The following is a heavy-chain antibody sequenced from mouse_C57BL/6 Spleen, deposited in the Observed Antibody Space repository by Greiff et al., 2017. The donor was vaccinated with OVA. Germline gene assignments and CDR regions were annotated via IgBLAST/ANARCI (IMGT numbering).Heavy chain of an antibody. CDR3: AREAVVEGWYFDV. Sequence: QVHVKQSGAELVKPGASVKISCKASGYAFSSYWMNWVKQRPGKGLEWIGQIYPGDGDTNYNGKFKGKATLTADKSSSTAYMQLSSLTSEDSAVYFCAREAVVEGWYFDVWGTGTTVTVSS. CDR2: IYPGDGDT. J-gene: IGHJ1*03. D-gene: IGHD1-1*01. V-gene: IGHV1-80*01. CDR1: GYAFSSYW.